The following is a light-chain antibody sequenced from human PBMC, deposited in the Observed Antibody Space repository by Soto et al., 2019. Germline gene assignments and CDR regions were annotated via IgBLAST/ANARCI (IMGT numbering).Light chain of an antibody. J-gene: IGLJ7*01. V-gene: IGLV2-23*01. CDR3: CSYAGSQTWV. CDR1: SSDVGNYNH. Sequence: QSALTQPVSVSGSPGQSVTISCTGTSSDVGNYNHISWYQQHPGKAPKLIIYEATQRPSGVSNRFSASKSGNTASLTISGLQADDESDYYCCSYAGSQTWVFGGGTQLTVL. CDR2: EAT.